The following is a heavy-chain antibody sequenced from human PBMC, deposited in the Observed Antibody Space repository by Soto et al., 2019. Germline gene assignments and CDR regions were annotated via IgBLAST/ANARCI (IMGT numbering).Heavy chain of an antibody. CDR3: AKAPINGNWEGGYFDL. Sequence: EVQLVESGGGLVQPGGSLRLSCTASGFMFSNYWMNWVRQAPGEGLDWVANIKEDGSEKDCLDSVKGRFTISRYNAKNSVSLQRNSLRDEGNAVYYCAKAPINGNWEGGYFDLWGRGTLVTVSS. J-gene: IGHJ2*01. CDR1: GFMFSNYW. D-gene: IGHD1-1*01. V-gene: IGHV3-7*03. CDR2: IKEDGSEK.